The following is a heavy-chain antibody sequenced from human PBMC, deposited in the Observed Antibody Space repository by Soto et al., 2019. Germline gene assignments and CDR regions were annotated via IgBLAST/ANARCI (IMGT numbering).Heavy chain of an antibody. CDR1: GFTFSSSG. V-gene: IGHV3-21*01. J-gene: IGHJ4*02. Sequence: GGSLRLSCAASGFTFSSSGMHWVRQAPGKGLEWVSSISSSSSYIYYADSVKGRFTISRDNAKNSLYLQMNSLRAEDTAVYYCARNTLQNSSGWDFDYWGQGTLVTVSS. CDR3: ARNTLQNSSGWDFDY. CDR2: ISSSSSYI. D-gene: IGHD6-19*01.